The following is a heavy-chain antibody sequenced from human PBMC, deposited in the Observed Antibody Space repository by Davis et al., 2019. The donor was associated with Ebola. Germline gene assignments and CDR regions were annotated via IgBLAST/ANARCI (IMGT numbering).Heavy chain of an antibody. J-gene: IGHJ4*02. CDR1: GGSIISSSSY. CDR2: IYYSGIT. V-gene: IGHV4-39*01. Sequence: SETLSLTCTVSGGSIISSSSYWGWIRQPPRKGLEWIGSIYYSGITYYNPSVKSRVTISVDTSKNQFSLKLSSVTAADTAVYYCARLYGYGGRIVDWGQGTLVTVSS. D-gene: IGHD4-23*01. CDR3: ARLYGYGGRIVD.